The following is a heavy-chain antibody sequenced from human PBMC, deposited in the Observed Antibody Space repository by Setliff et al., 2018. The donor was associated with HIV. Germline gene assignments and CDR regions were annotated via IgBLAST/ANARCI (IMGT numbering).Heavy chain of an antibody. CDR2: IYYSGST. CDR1: DDFITSYY. Sequence: SETLSLTCTVSDDFITSYYWSWIRQPPGKGLEWIGYIYYSGSTNYNPSLKSRVTISLDMSTSQFSLRLSSVTAADTAVYYCARGLTIFGVATPGIYSFMDVWGKGTTVTVSS. CDR3: ARGLTIFGVATPGIYSFMDV. D-gene: IGHD3-3*01. V-gene: IGHV4-59*01. J-gene: IGHJ6*03.